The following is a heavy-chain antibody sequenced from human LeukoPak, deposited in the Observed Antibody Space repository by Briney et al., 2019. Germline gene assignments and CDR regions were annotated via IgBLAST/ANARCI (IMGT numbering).Heavy chain of an antibody. J-gene: IGHJ4*02. CDR3: ARVPTYYYDSSGQTADY. CDR2: ISYDGGNK. Sequence: GGSLRLSCAASGFTFSSYAMHWVRQAPGKGLEWVAVISYDGGNKYYADSVKGRFTISRDNSKNTLYLQMNSLRAEDTAVYYCARVPTYYYDSSGQTADYWGQGTLVTVSS. CDR1: GFTFSSYA. D-gene: IGHD3-22*01. V-gene: IGHV3-30*14.